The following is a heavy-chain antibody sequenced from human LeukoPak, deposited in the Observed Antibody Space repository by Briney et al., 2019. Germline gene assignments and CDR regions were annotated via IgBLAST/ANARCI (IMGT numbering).Heavy chain of an antibody. Sequence: GASVKVSCKASGYTFTSYGISWVRQAPGQGLEWMGWISAYNGNTNYAQKLQGRVTMTTDTSTSTAYMELRSLRSDDTAVYYCARVAYDFWSGVSGYGMDVWGQGTTVTVSS. CDR2: ISAYNGNT. J-gene: IGHJ6*02. V-gene: IGHV1-18*01. D-gene: IGHD3-3*01. CDR1: GYTFTSYG. CDR3: ARVAYDFWSGVSGYGMDV.